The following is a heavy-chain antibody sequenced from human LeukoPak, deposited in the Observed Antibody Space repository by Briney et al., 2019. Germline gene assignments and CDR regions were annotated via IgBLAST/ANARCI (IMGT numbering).Heavy chain of an antibody. J-gene: IGHJ5*02. Sequence: GGSLRLSCAASGFTFSSYGMHWVRQAPGKGLEWVAVIWYDGSNKYYADSVKGRFTISRDNSKNTLYPQMNSLRAEDTAVYYCARENGDETGGWFDPWGQGTLVTVSS. D-gene: IGHD4-17*01. V-gene: IGHV3-33*01. CDR1: GFTFSSYG. CDR2: IWYDGSNK. CDR3: ARENGDETGGWFDP.